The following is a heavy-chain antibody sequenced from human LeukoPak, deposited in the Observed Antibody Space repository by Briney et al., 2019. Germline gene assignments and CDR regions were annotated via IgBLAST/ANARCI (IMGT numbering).Heavy chain of an antibody. J-gene: IGHJ3*02. CDR3: ATSIAVAGTDDAFDI. CDR1: GYTFTSYG. CDR2: ISAYNGNT. V-gene: IGHV1-18*01. D-gene: IGHD6-19*01. Sequence: ASVKVSCKASGYTFTSYGISWVRQAPGQGLEWMGCISAYNGNTNYAQELQGRVTMTTDTSTSTAYMELRSLRSDDTAVYYCATSIAVAGTDDAFDIWGQGTMVTVSS.